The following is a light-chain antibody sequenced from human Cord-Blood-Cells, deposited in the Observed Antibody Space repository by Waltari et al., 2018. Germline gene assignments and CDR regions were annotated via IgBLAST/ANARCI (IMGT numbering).Light chain of an antibody. V-gene: IGLV2-23*01. CDR2: EGS. CDR1: SSDVGRYNL. J-gene: IGLJ1*01. Sequence: QSALTQPASVSGSPGQSITISCTGTSSDVGRYNLVPWYQQHPGKAPKPFIYEGSKRPSGVASRFSGSRSGNTASLTISGLQAEDEADYYCCSYAGSSTPYVFGTGTKVTVL. CDR3: CSYAGSSTPYV.